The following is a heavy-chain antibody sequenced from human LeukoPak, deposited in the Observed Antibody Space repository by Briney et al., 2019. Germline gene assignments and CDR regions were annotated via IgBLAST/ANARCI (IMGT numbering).Heavy chain of an antibody. CDR3: ARGPYSSGWYFDDDFYFDY. CDR2: IYSGGST. CDR1: GLTVSSNY. V-gene: IGHV3-53*01. Sequence: PGGSLRLSCAASGLTVSSNYMSWVRQAPGKGLEWVSVIYSGGSTYYVDSVKGRFTISRDNSKNTLYLQMNSLRAEDTAVYYCARGPYSSGWYFDDDFYFDYWGQGTLVTVSS. J-gene: IGHJ4*02. D-gene: IGHD6-19*01.